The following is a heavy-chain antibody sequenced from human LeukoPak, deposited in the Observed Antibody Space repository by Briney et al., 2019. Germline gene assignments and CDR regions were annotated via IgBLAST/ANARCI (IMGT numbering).Heavy chain of an antibody. CDR3: ARQWGAGVFDL. J-gene: IGHJ2*01. CDR1: GFTFSSYE. V-gene: IGHV3-48*03. Sequence: GGSLRLSCAASGFTFSSYEMNWVRQAPGKGLEWVSYISNSGSTIYYADSVKGRFTMSRDSAKNSLYLQMNSLRAEDTAVYYCARQWGAGVFDLWGRGTLVTVSS. D-gene: IGHD1-26*01. CDR2: ISNSGSTI.